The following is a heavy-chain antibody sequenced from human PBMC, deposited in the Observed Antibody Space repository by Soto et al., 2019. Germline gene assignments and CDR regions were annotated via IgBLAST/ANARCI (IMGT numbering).Heavy chain of an antibody. V-gene: IGHV3-21*01. CDR1: GFTFSSYS. D-gene: IGHD3-16*01. CDR3: ARDPLTLYGMDV. CDR2: ISSSSSYI. J-gene: IGHJ6*02. Sequence: PGGSLRLSCAASGFTFSSYSMNWVRQAPGKGLEWVSSISSSSSYIYYADSVKGRFTISRDNAKNSLYLQMNSLRAEDTAVYYCARDPLTLYGMDVWGQGTTVTVSS.